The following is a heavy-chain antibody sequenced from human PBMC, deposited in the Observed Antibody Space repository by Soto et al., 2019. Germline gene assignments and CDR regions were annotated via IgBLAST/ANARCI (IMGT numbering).Heavy chain of an antibody. CDR3: ARSSGRFSDFDH. CDR2: INPNSGDT. Sequence: ASVNVSCKTSGYTFTAYYLHWGRQAPGQGLEWMGWINPNSGDTSYAQKFQGRVTMSRGTSISTAYLDLTRLTSDDTAVFYCARSSGRFSDFDHWGQGTLVTVSS. V-gene: IGHV1-2*02. J-gene: IGHJ4*02. CDR1: GYTFTAYY. D-gene: IGHD1-26*01.